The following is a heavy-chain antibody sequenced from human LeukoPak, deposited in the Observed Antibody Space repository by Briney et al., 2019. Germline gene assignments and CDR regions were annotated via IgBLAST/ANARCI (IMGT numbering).Heavy chain of an antibody. Sequence: ASVKVSCKASGYIFTTYGITWVRQAPGQGLEWMGWISTYTGDTKYAQNLQGRVTMTTDTSTSTDYMELRSLRFDDTAIYYCARRWGLRSDYWGQGTLVTVSS. CDR2: ISTYTGDT. D-gene: IGHD1-26*01. CDR3: ARRWGLRSDY. J-gene: IGHJ4*02. V-gene: IGHV1-18*01. CDR1: GYIFTTYG.